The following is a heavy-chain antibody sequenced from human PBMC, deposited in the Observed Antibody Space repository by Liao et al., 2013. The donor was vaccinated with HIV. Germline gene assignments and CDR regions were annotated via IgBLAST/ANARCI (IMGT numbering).Heavy chain of an antibody. D-gene: IGHD3-3*01. CDR3: ARDHGADFWSGYYGRYWYFDL. V-gene: IGHV4-61*02. CDR2: IYTSGST. CDR1: GGSISSGSYY. J-gene: IGHJ2*01. Sequence: QVQLQESGPGLVKPSQTLSLTCTVSGGSISSGSYYWSWIRQPAGKGLEWIGRIYTSGSTNYNPSLKSRVTISVDTSKNQFSLKLSSVTAADTAVYYCARDHGADFWSGYYGRYWYFDLWGRGTLVTVSS.